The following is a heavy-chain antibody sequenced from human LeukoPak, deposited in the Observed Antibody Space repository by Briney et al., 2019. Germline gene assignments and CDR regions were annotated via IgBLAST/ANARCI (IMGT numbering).Heavy chain of an antibody. CDR3: ARDTLPDSSGWFY. CDR1: GFTFSSYG. Sequence: GGSLRLSCAASGFTFSSYGMHWVRQAPGKGLEWVAVISYDGSNKYYADSVKGRFTISRDNSKNTLYLQMNSLRAEGTAVYYCARDTLPDSSGWFYWGQGTLVTVSS. CDR2: ISYDGSNK. J-gene: IGHJ4*02. V-gene: IGHV3-30*03. D-gene: IGHD6-19*01.